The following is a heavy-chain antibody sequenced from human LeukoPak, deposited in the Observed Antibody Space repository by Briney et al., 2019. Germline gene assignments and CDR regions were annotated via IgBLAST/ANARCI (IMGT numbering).Heavy chain of an antibody. CDR1: GFTFSSYA. V-gene: IGHV3-30*18. CDR2: ISYDGSNK. J-gene: IGHJ6*02. CDR3: AKTYCSSTSCHGDRYGMDV. D-gene: IGHD2-2*01. Sequence: GGSLRLSCAASGFTFSSYAMSWVRQAPGKGLEWVAVISYDGSNKYYADSVKGRFTISRDNSKNTLYLQMNSLRAEDTAVYYCAKTYCSSTSCHGDRYGMDVWGQGTTVTVSS.